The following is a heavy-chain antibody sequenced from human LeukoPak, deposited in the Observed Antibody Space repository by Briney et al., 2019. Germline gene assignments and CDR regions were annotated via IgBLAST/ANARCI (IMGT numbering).Heavy chain of an antibody. D-gene: IGHD6-19*01. Sequence: PGGSLRLSCTASGFTFRSYSMNWVRQAPGKGLEWVSSLSHTGGTTYYADSVKGRFTISRDTSKNTLYLQMNSLRAEDSAIYYCAKPLGQWLVNAAGFYYWGQGTRVSVSS. CDR3: AKPLGQWLVNAAGFYY. J-gene: IGHJ4*02. V-gene: IGHV3-23*01. CDR2: LSHTGGTT. CDR1: GFTFRSYS.